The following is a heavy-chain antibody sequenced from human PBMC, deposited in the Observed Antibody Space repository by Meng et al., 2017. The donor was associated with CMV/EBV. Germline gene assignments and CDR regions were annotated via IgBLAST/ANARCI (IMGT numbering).Heavy chain of an antibody. V-gene: IGHV1-8*03. CDR3: ARGTKGYYDFWSGYRPGPWFDP. CDR1: GYTFTSYD. CDR2: MNPNSGNT. D-gene: IGHD3-3*01. J-gene: IGHJ5*02. Sequence: ASVKVSCKASGYTFTSYDINWVRQATGQGLEWMGWMNPNSGNTGHAQKFQGRVTITRNTSISTAYMELSSLRSEDTAVYYCARGTKGYYDFWSGYRPGPWFDPWGQGTLVTVSS.